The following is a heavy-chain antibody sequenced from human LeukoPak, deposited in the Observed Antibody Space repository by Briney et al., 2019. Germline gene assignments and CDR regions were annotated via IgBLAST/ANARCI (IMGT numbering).Heavy chain of an antibody. CDR3: ARVSAKGHDLGYCSGGSCYPYYFDY. Sequence: PSETLSLTCAVYGGSFSGYYWSWIRQPPGKGLEWIGEINHSGSTNYNPSLKSRVTISVDTSKNQFSLKLSSVTAADTAVYYCARVSAKGHDLGYCSGGSCYPYYFDYWGQGTLVTVSS. CDR1: GGSFSGYY. D-gene: IGHD2-15*01. V-gene: IGHV4-34*01. J-gene: IGHJ4*02. CDR2: INHSGST.